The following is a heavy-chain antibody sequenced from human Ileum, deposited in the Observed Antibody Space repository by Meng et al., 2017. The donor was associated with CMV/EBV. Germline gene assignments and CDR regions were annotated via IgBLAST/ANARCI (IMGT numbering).Heavy chain of an antibody. CDR1: GYTFTDYG. Sequence: SVKVSCKASGYTFTDYGISWVRQAPGQGLEWMGWISTYNGNTNYAQNLRGRITMTTDPSTSTTYMERRSLRSDDTAVYYCARDRGTYLAYLDFWGQGTLVTVSS. D-gene: IGHD1-26*01. CDR3: ARDRGTYLAYLDF. V-gene: IGHV1-18*01. J-gene: IGHJ4*02. CDR2: ISTYNGNT.